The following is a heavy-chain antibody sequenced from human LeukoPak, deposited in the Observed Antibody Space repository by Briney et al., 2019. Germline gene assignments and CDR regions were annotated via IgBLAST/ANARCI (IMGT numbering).Heavy chain of an antibody. V-gene: IGHV3-21*01. CDR1: GFTFSSYS. Sequence: GGSLRLSCAASGFTFSSYSMNWVRQAPGKGLEWVSSISSSSSYIYYADSVKGRFTISRDNAKNSLYLQMNSLRAEDTAVYYCARDDYYDSSGYPDAFDIWGQGTMVTVSP. CDR3: ARDDYYDSSGYPDAFDI. D-gene: IGHD3-22*01. CDR2: ISSSSSYI. J-gene: IGHJ3*02.